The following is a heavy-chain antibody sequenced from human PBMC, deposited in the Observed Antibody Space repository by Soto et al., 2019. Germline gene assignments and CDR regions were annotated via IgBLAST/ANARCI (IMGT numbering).Heavy chain of an antibody. J-gene: IGHJ4*02. Sequence: GGSLRLSCSASGFTFSSYAMHWVRQAPGKGLEYVSAISSNGGSTYYADSVKGRFTISRDNSKNTLYLQMSSLRAEDTAVYYCVKARVIAVAGDYFDYWGQGTLVTVSS. V-gene: IGHV3-64D*08. CDR1: GFTFSSYA. CDR2: ISSNGGST. CDR3: VKARVIAVAGDYFDY. D-gene: IGHD6-19*01.